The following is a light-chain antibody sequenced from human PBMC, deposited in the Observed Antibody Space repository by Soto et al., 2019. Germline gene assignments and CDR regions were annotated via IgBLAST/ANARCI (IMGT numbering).Light chain of an antibody. Sequence: QSVLTQPASVSGSPGQSITISCTGTSSDVGAYDFVSWYQQHPDKAPKLMIYEVRGRPSGVSNRFSGSKSFNTATLTISGLQAEDEADYYCSSHTTRNTRVFGTGTMVTVL. V-gene: IGLV2-14*03. J-gene: IGLJ1*01. CDR2: EVR. CDR1: SSDVGAYDF. CDR3: SSHTTRNTRV.